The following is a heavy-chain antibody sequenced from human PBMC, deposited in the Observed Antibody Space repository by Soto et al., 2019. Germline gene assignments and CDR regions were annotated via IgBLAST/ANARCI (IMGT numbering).Heavy chain of an antibody. CDR3: ARVRLTHYATPFDY. D-gene: IGHD4-17*01. CDR1: GGSFSGHY. J-gene: IGHJ4*02. V-gene: IGHV4-34*01. Sequence: PSETLSLTCAVYGGSFSGHYWSWIRQPPGKGLEWIGEINHSGSTNYNPSLKSRVTISVDTSKNQFSLKLSSVTAADTAVYYCARVRLTHYATPFDYWGQGTLVTVSS. CDR2: INHSGST.